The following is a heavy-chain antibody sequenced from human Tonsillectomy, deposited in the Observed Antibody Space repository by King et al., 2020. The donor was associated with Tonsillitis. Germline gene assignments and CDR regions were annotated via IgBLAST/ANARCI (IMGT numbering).Heavy chain of an antibody. CDR1: GFTFGDQC. CDR2: IRRDGSNK. V-gene: IGHV3-7*01. D-gene: IGHD5-24*01. J-gene: IGHJ5*01. CDR3: VRDWREGHNACFDS. Sequence: VQLVESGGGLVQPGGSLRLSCAASGFTFGDQCMSWVRQAPGKGLEWGAKIRRDGSNKYYVDTVKGRFDISRDNAKNSVFVQMNSLRAEDTAIYYCVRDWREGHNACFDSWGHGTLVTVSP.